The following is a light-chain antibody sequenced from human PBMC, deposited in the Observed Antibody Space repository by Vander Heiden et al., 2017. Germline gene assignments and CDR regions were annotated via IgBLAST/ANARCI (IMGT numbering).Light chain of an antibody. CDR1: QSVSSSY. Sequence: EIVLTQSPGTLSLSPGEGATLSCRASQSVSSSYLAWYQQKPGQAPRLLIFGASSRPTGIPDRFSGSGSGTDFTLTISRLEPEDFTVYYCQQDGSSPLTFGGGTKVEIK. CDR2: GAS. CDR3: QQDGSSPLT. V-gene: IGKV3-20*01. J-gene: IGKJ4*01.